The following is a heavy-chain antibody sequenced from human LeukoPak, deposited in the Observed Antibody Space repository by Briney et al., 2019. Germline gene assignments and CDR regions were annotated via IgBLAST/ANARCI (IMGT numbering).Heavy chain of an antibody. CDR2: IYYTGST. D-gene: IGHD4-23*01. CDR1: GGSINTYY. Sequence: PSETLSLTCTVSGGSINTYYWTWVRQPPGKGLEWIGYIYYTGSTTYSPSLESRVTISVDTSKNQFSLKLTSVTAADTAFYYCARRTVVLDYWGQGTLVTVSS. J-gene: IGHJ4*02. V-gene: IGHV4-59*08. CDR3: ARRTVVLDY.